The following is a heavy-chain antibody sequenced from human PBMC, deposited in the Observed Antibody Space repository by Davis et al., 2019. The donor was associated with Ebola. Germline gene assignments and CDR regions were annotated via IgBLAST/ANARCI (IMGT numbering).Heavy chain of an antibody. CDR2: INPNSGGT. Sequence: ASVKVSCKASGYTFTGYYMHWVRQAPGQGLEWMGRINPNSGGTNYAQKFQGRVTMTRDTSISTAYMELSRLRSDDTAVYYCARIPRSIAVAGKRGYNWFDPWGQGTLVTVSS. CDR3: ARIPRSIAVAGKRGYNWFDP. V-gene: IGHV1-2*06. D-gene: IGHD6-19*01. J-gene: IGHJ5*02. CDR1: GYTFTGYY.